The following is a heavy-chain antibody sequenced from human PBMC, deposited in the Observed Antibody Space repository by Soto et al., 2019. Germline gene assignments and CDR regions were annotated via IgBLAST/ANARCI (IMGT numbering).Heavy chain of an antibody. CDR1: GFSLPPSGMC. V-gene: IGHV2-70*01. CDR2: IDWDDDK. CDR3: ARIRDTAMGIDY. Sequence: SGPTLVNPPQNLTLTCTLSGFSLPPSGMCVSWIPQPPGKALEWLALIDWDDDKYYSTSLKTRLTISKDTSKNQVVLTMTNMDPVDTATYYCARIRDTAMGIDYWGQGTLVTVSS. J-gene: IGHJ4*02. D-gene: IGHD5-18*01.